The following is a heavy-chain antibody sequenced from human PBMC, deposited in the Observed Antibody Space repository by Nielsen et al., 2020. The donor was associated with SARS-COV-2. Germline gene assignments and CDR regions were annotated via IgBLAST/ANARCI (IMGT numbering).Heavy chain of an antibody. D-gene: IGHD2-2*01. V-gene: IGHV7-4-1*02. CDR1: GYTFTSYA. CDR3: ARRQGYCSSTSCTGAYYYGMDV. CDR2: INTNTGNP. J-gene: IGHJ6*02. Sequence: ASVKVSCKASGYTFTSYAMNWVRQAPGQGLEWMGWINTNTGNPTYAQGFTGRFVFSLDTSVSTAYLQWSSLKASDTAMYYCARRQGYCSSTSCTGAYYYGMDVWDQGTTVTVSS.